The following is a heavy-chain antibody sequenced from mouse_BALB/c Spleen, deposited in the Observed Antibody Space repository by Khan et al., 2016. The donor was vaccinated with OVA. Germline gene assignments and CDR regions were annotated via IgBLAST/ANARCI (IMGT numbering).Heavy chain of an antibody. J-gene: IGHJ3*01. D-gene: IGHD2-14*01. CDR1: GYTFTDYV. V-gene: IGHV1-77*01. CDR3: ARGGYAVFAY. Sequence: QVQLKESGPELVKPGASLKMSCKASGYTFTDYVITWVKQRTRQGLEWIGDIFPGSGSTYYNEKFKDRATLTADKSSNTAYMQLSGLTSEDSAVYCCARGGYAVFAYWGQGTLVTVSA. CDR2: IFPGSGST.